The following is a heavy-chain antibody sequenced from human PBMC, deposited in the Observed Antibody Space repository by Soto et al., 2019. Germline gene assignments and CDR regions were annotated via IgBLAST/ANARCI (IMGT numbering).Heavy chain of an antibody. V-gene: IGHV5-51*01. Sequence: GESLKISCKGSGYSFTSYWIGWVRQMPGKGLEWMGIIYPGDSDTRYSPSFQGQVTISADKSISTAYLQWSSLQASDTAMYYCARREYSSSRAGRTYYYYYGMDVWGQGTTVTVSS. CDR3: ARREYSSSRAGRTYYYYYGMDV. J-gene: IGHJ6*02. CDR2: IYPGDSDT. CDR1: GYSFTSYW. D-gene: IGHD6-6*01.